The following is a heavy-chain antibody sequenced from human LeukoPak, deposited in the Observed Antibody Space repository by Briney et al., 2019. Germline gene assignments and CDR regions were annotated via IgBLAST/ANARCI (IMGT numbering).Heavy chain of an antibody. J-gene: IGHJ6*03. Sequence: PSETLSLTCTVSGGSISNYYWSWIRQPPGKGLEWIGYIYYSGSTNYNPSLKSRVTMSVDTSKNQFSLKLSSVTAADTAVYYCARDRPYYYGSGSTYYYYYYMDVWGKGTTVTISS. D-gene: IGHD3-10*01. CDR3: ARDRPYYYGSGSTYYYYYYMDV. CDR2: IYYSGST. V-gene: IGHV4-59*12. CDR1: GGSISNYY.